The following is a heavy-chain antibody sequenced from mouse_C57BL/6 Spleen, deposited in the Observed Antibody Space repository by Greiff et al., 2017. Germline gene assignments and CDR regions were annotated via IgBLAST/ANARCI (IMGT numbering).Heavy chain of an antibody. Sequence: VKLQEPGAELVRPGTSVKLSCKASGYTFTSYWMHWVKQRPGQGLEWIGVIDPSDSYTNYNQKFKGKATLTVDTSSSTAYMQLSSLTSEDSAVYYCASPHYRGNFDVWGTGTTVTVSS. D-gene: IGHD2-12*01. V-gene: IGHV1-59*01. CDR2: IDPSDSYT. CDR3: ASPHYRGNFDV. J-gene: IGHJ1*03. CDR1: GYTFTSYW.